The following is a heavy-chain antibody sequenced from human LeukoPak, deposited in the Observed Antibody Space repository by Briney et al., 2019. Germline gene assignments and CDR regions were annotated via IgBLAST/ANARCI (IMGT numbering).Heavy chain of an antibody. V-gene: IGHV3-30*18. CDR2: ISYDGSNK. Sequence: GGSLRLSCAASGFTFSSYGMHWVRQAPGKGLEWVAVISYDGSNKYYADSVKGRFTISRDNSKNTLYLQMNSLRAEDTAVYYCAKDTTTCSYGFDYWGQGTLVTVSS. CDR1: GFTFSSYG. J-gene: IGHJ4*02. D-gene: IGHD5-18*01. CDR3: AKDTTTCSYGFDY.